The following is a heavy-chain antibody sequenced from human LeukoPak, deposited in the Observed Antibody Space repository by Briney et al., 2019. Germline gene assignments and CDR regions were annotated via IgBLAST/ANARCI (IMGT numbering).Heavy chain of an antibody. CDR2: ISSSSSTI. V-gene: IGHV3-48*01. Sequence: GGSLRLSCAASGFTFSSYSMNWVRQAPGKGLEWVSYISSSSSTIYYADSVKGRFTISRDNAKNSLYLQMNSLRAEDTAVYYCAREAKGPITIFGVVATDYYYNYYMDVWGKGTTVAVSS. J-gene: IGHJ6*03. D-gene: IGHD3-3*01. CDR3: AREAKGPITIFGVVATDYYYNYYMDV. CDR1: GFTFSSYS.